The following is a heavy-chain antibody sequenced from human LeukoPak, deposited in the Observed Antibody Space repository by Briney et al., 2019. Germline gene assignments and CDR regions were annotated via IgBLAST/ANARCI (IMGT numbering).Heavy chain of an antibody. J-gene: IGHJ4*02. CDR2: INPSGGST. V-gene: IGHV1-46*01. CDR1: GYTFTSYY. Sequence: ASVKVSCKASGYTFTSYYMHWVRQAPGQGLEWMGIINPSGGSTSYAQKFQGRVTMTRDMSTSTVYMELSSLRSEDTAVYYCAREVRYDILTGYYRTFDYWGQGTLVTVSS. CDR3: AREVRYDILTGYYRTFDY. D-gene: IGHD3-9*01.